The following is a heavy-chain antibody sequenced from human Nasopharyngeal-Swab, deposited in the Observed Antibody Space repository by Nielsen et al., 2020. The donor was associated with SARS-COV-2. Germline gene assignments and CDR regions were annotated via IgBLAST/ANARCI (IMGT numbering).Heavy chain of an antibody. CDR1: GFTFSSYG. J-gene: IGHJ6*02. V-gene: IGHV3-30*18. CDR2: ISYDGSNK. CDR3: AKEAGYYDILTGYYLSLGYGMDV. Sequence: GESLKISCAASGFTFSSYGMHWVRQAPGKGLEWVAVISYDGSNKYYADSVKGRFTISRDNSKNTLYLQMNSLRAEDMAVYYCAKEAGYYDILTGYYLSLGYGMDVWGQGTTITVSS. D-gene: IGHD3-9*01.